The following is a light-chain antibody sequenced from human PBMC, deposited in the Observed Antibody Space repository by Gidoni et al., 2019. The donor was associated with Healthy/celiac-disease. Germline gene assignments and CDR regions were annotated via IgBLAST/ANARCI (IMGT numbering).Light chain of an antibody. CDR3: QQRSNWPPF. V-gene: IGKV3-11*01. CDR2: DAS. CDR1: QSVSSY. Sequence: ELVLTQSPATLSLSPGERATLSCRASQSVSSYLAWYQQKPGQAPRLLIYDASNRATGIPARFSGSGSGTDFTLTISSLEPEDFAVYYCQQRSNWPPFFXGXTKVXIK. J-gene: IGKJ4*01.